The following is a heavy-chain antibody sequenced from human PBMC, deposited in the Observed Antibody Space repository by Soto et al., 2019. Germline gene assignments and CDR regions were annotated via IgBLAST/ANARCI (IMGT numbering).Heavy chain of an antibody. CDR1: GGSISSGDYY. D-gene: IGHD6-13*01. V-gene: IGHV4-30-4*01. Sequence: SETLSLTCTVSGGSISSGDYYWSWIRQPPGKGLEWIGYIYYSGSTYYNPSLKSRVTISVDTSKNQFSLKLSSVTAADTAVYYCGSFFSDSSSFFAPWAQGTLVTVSS. J-gene: IGHJ5*02. CDR3: GSFFSDSSSFFAP. CDR2: IYYSGST.